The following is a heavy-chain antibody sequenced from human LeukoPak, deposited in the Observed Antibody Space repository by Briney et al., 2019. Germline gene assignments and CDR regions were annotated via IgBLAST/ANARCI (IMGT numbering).Heavy chain of an antibody. CDR3: ARDGASDY. CDR1: GFTLSSYW. D-gene: IGHD3-10*01. J-gene: IGHJ4*02. CDR2: IKQDGSEK. V-gene: IGHV3-7*03. Sequence: GSLRLSCAAPGFTLSSYWMSWVRQAPGKGLEWVANIKQDGSEKYYVDSVKGRFTISRDNAKNSLYLQMNSLRAEDTAVYYCARDGASDYWGQGTLVTVSS.